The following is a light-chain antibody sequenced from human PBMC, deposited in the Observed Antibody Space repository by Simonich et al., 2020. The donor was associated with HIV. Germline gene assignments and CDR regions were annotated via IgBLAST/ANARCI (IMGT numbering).Light chain of an antibody. CDR3: QVWDSSSDHLV. CDR2: DDR. J-gene: IGLJ2*01. V-gene: IGLV3-21*03. Sequence: SYVLTQPPSVSVAPGKTARITCGGNNIETKRVHWYQQKPGQAPGLVVYDDRDRPSGIPERFAGSNSGGTATLTITRVEAGDEADYYCQVWDSSSDHLVFGGGTKLTVL. CDR1: NIETKR.